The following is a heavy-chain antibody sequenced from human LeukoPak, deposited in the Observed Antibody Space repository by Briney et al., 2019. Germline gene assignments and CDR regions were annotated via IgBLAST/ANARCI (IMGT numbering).Heavy chain of an antibody. V-gene: IGHV4-39*07. J-gene: IGHJ6*03. D-gene: IGHD3-10*01. CDR3: ARVALFYGSGSYYKVPNYYYYMDV. Sequence: NASETLSLTCTVSGGSISSSSYYWGWIRQPPGKGLEWIGSIYYSGSTYYNPSLKSRVTISVDTSKNQFSLKLSSVTAADTAVYYCARVALFYGSGSYYKVPNYYYYMDVWGKGTTVTVSS. CDR1: GGSISSSSYY. CDR2: IYYSGST.